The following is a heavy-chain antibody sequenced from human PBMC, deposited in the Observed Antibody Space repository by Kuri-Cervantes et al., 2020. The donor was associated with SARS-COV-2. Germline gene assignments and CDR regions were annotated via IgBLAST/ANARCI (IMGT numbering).Heavy chain of an antibody. CDR2: ISGSGGST. J-gene: IGHJ4*02. CDR1: GFTFSSYA. Sequence: GESLKISCAASGFTFSSYAMSWGRQAPGKGLEWVSAISGSGGSTYYADSVEGRFTISRDNSKNTLYLQTNSLRAEDTAVYYCAKEGGDGDYADYYFDYWGQGTLVTVSS. V-gene: IGHV3-23*01. D-gene: IGHD4-17*01. CDR3: AKEGGDGDYADYYFDY.